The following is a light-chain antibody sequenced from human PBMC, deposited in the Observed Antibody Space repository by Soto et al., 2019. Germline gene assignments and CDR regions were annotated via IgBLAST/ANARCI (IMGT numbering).Light chain of an antibody. CDR3: QQRSNWPLT. CDR2: DAS. V-gene: IGKV3-11*01. J-gene: IGKJ4*01. CDR1: QSVRRY. Sequence: EIVLTQSPATLSLSPGERATLSCRASQSVRRYLAWYQQKIGQAPRLLIYDASNRATGIPARFSGSGSGTDFTLTISSLEPEDFAVYYCQQRSNWPLTFGGGTKVEIK.